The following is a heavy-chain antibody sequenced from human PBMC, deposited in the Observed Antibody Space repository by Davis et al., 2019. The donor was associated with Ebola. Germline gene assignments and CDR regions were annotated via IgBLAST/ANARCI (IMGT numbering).Heavy chain of an antibody. V-gene: IGHV3-30*19. D-gene: IGHD6-6*01. J-gene: IGHJ6*02. CDR1: GFTFSSYG. Sequence: GGSLRLSCAASGFTFSSYGMHWVRQAPGKGLEWVAVIWYDGSNKFYADSVKGRFTISSDNSRNTLFLQMNSLRPEDTAMYYCARGGVGIAARYYYYYGMDVWGQGTTVTV. CDR3: ARGGVGIAARYYYYYGMDV. CDR2: IWYDGSNK.